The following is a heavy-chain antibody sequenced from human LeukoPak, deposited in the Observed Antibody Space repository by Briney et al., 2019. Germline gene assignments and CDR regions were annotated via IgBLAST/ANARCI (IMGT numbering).Heavy chain of an antibody. J-gene: IGHJ6*02. CDR1: GGSMNNYY. CDR2: VYQTGDT. V-gene: IGHV4-59*12. Sequence: SETLSLTCTVSGGSMNNYYWSWFRRPPGKGLEWIAYVYQTGDTRYNPSLKSRVSISLDTSKNQFSLKLSSVTAADTAVYYCARSPDLYYYYGMDVWGQGTTVTVSS. CDR3: ARSPDLYYYYGMDV.